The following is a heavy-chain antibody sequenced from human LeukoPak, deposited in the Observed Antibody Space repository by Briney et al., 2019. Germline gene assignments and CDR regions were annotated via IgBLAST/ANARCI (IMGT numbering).Heavy chain of an antibody. CDR1: GFTFDDYG. D-gene: IGHD3-3*01. J-gene: IGHJ6*03. CDR2: INWNGGST. Sequence: GGSLRLSCAASGFTFDDYGMSWVRQAPGKGLEWVSRINWNGGSTGYADSVKGRFTISRDNAKNSLYLQMNSLRAEDTAVYYCARDGERFLEWLLSNYYYYMDVWGKGTTVTVSS. V-gene: IGHV3-20*04. CDR3: ARDGERFLEWLLSNYYYYMDV.